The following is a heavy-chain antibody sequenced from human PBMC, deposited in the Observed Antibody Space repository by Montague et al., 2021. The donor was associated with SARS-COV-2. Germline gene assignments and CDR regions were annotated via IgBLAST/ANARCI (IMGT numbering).Heavy chain of an antibody. J-gene: IGHJ4*02. CDR1: GFTFSNYW. Sequence: SLRLSCAASGFTFSNYWMTWVRQAPGKGLEWVANIKQDESEKYYVDSVEGRFAISRDNAKNSLYLQMSSLRVEDTAVYYCTRGPRGNNGGKSDYWGQGTLVTVSS. D-gene: IGHD4-23*01. CDR3: TRGPRGNNGGKSDY. CDR2: IKQDESEK. V-gene: IGHV3-7*01.